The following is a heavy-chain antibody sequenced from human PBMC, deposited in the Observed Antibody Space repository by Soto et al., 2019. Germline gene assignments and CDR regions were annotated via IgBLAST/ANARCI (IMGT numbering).Heavy chain of an antibody. J-gene: IGHJ4*02. CDR2: IIPILGIA. CDR3: ARERRDYGDYYFDY. V-gene: IGHV1-69*08. D-gene: IGHD4-17*01. Sequence: QVQLVQSGAEVKKPGSSVKVSCKASGGTFSSYTISWVRQAPGQGLEWMGRIIPILGIANYAQKFQGRVTITADKSTSKPYMELSSLRSEYTAVYYCARERRDYGDYYFDYWGQGTMVTVSS. CDR1: GGTFSSYT.